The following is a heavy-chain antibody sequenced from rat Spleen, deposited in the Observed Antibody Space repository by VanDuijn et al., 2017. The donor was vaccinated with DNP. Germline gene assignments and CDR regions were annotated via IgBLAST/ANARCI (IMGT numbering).Heavy chain of an antibody. CDR2: ISTSGGST. CDR1: GFTFSDYD. Sequence: EVQLVESGGGLVQPGRSLRLSCAASGFTFSDYDMAWVRQAPTKGLEWVASISTSGGSTYYRDSVKGRFTVSRDNAKSTLYLQMDSLRSEDTATYYCARSITAIKGFYFEYWGQGVMVTVSS. CDR3: ARSITAIKGFYFEY. J-gene: IGHJ2*01. V-gene: IGHV5-25*01. D-gene: IGHD1-2*01.